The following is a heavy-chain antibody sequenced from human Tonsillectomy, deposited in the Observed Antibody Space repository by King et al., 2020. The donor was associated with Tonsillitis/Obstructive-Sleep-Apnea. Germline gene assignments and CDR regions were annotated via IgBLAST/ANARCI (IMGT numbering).Heavy chain of an antibody. V-gene: IGHV3-23*04. J-gene: IGHJ4*02. D-gene: IGHD5-18*01. Sequence: EVQLVESGGGLVQLGGSLRLSCAASGFTFSSYAMSWVRQAPGKGLEWVSVISGSGGSTYYADSVKGRFTISRDNSKNTLYLQMNSLRAEDTAVYYCAKDGGGRGYSYGSYYFDYWGQGTLVTVSS. CDR2: ISGSGGST. CDR3: AKDGGGRGYSYGSYYFDY. CDR1: GFTFSSYA.